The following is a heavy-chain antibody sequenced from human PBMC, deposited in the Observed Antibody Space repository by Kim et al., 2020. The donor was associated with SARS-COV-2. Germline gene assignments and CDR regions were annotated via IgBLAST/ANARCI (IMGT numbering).Heavy chain of an antibody. Sequence: SVKVSCKASGGTFSSYAISWVRQAPGQGLEWMGGIIPIFGTANYAQKFQGRVTITADESTSTAYMELSSLRSEDTAVYYCARDRIAAAGDAFDIWGQGTMVTVSS. CDR3: ARDRIAAAGDAFDI. V-gene: IGHV1-69*13. J-gene: IGHJ3*02. CDR1: GGTFSSYA. D-gene: IGHD6-13*01. CDR2: IIPIFGTA.